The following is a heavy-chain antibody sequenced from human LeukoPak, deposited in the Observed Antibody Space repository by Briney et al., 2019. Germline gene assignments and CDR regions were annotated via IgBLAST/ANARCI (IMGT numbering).Heavy chain of an antibody. J-gene: IGHJ3*02. D-gene: IGHD5-18*01. CDR2: IKQDGSEK. Sequence: GGSLTLSCAASGFTFSSYWMSWVRQAPGKGLEWVGNIKQDGSEKYYVDSVKGRFTISRDNAKNSLYLQMNSLRAEDTAVYYCARDVDTAMPTGDAFDIWGQGTMVTVSS. CDR1: GFTFSSYW. CDR3: ARDVDTAMPTGDAFDI. V-gene: IGHV3-7*01.